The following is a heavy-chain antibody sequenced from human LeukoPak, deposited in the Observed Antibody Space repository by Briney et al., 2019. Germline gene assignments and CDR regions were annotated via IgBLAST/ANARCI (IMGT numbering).Heavy chain of an antibody. V-gene: IGHV3-74*01. CDR2: IDSDGSVT. Sequence: PGGSLRLSSAASGFTFSSYWMHWVRHAPGKGLLCVSRIDSDGSVTTYADSVKGRFTISRDNAKNTLYLQMNSLRAEDTAVYYCTRATGSFYGLGYWGQGTLVTVSS. J-gene: IGHJ4*02. D-gene: IGHD1-26*01. CDR3: TRATGSFYGLGY. CDR1: GFTFSSYW.